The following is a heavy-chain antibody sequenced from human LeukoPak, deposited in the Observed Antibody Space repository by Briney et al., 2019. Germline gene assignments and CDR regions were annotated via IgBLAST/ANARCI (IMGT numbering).Heavy chain of an antibody. CDR2: ISPSGST. CDR3: AREFWNYRSGNLQAFDI. Sequence: SETLSLTCIVSGGSISGNYYWSWIRQPAGKGLEWIGRISPSGSTKYNPSLKSRVTISVDTSKNQFSLRLSSATAADPAVYYCAREFWNYRSGNLQAFDIWGQGTMVTVSS. V-gene: IGHV4-61*02. CDR1: GGSISGNYY. J-gene: IGHJ3*02. D-gene: IGHD3-10*01.